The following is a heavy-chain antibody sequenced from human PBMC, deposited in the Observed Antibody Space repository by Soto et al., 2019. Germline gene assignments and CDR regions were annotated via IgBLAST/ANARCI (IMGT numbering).Heavy chain of an antibody. CDR2: ISGSGGST. V-gene: IGHV3-23*01. CDR3: AKDHESSSSWLSSHNWFAP. D-gene: IGHD6-13*01. Sequence: EVQLLESGGGLVQPGGSLRLSCAASGFTFSSYAMSWGRQAPGKGLVWVSAISGSGGSTYYADSVKGRFTISRDNSKNTLYLQMNSLRANDTAVYYCAKDHESSSSWLSSHNWFAPWGQGTLVTVSS. CDR1: GFTFSSYA. J-gene: IGHJ5*02.